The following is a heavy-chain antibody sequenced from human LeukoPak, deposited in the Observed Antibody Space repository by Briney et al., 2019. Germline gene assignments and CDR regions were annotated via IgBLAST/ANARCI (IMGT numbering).Heavy chain of an antibody. J-gene: IGHJ4*02. CDR1: EFTSSDYY. V-gene: IGHV3-11*06. CDR3: ARDRYILTGYYYFDY. D-gene: IGHD3-9*01. Sequence: GGSLRLSCAASEFTSSDYYMSWIRQAPGKGLEWVSYISSSSSYINYADSVKGRFTISRDNAKNSLYLQMNSLRAEDTAVYYCARDRYILTGYYYFDYWGQGTLVTVSS. CDR2: ISSSSSYI.